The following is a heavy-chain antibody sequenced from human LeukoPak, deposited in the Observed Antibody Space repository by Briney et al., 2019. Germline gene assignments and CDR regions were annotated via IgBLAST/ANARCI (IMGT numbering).Heavy chain of an antibody. Sequence: SETLSLTCAVYGGSFSGYYWSWIRQPPGKGLEWIGEINHSGSTNYNPSLKSRVTISVDTSKNQFSLKLSSVTAADTALYYCARDLQATGLDYWGQGTLVTVSS. V-gene: IGHV4-34*01. D-gene: IGHD3-9*01. CDR2: INHSGST. J-gene: IGHJ4*02. CDR3: ARDLQATGLDY. CDR1: GGSFSGYY.